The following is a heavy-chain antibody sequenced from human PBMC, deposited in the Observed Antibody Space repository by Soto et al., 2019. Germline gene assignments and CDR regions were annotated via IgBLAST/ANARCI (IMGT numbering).Heavy chain of an antibody. Sequence: QLQLQESGSGLVKPSQTLSLTCAVSGGSISSGAYSWSWIRQPPGKGLEYIGYIYHSGTTHYNPSLKSRVTISVDRSKNQFSLKLSSVAAGDTAAYYCARYTDRDWFGCWGQGTLVTVSS. J-gene: IGHJ4*02. CDR1: GGSISSGAYS. CDR2: IYHSGTT. V-gene: IGHV4-30-2*01. CDR3: ARYTDRDWFGC. D-gene: IGHD3-9*01.